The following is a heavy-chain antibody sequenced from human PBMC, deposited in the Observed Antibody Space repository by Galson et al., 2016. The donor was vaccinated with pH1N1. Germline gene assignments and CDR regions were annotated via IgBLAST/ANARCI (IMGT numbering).Heavy chain of an antibody. Sequence: PALVKPTQTLRLTCTLSGFSLRTSAVGVGWIRQPPGKALEWLALIFWNDDRYYRPSLKNRLTITKGTSENLVVLTMTNMDPVDTATYYCAHRECGAFVGSFDHWGQGALVTVSS. CDR3: AHRECGAFVGSFDH. J-gene: IGHJ4*02. CDR1: GFSLRTSAVG. CDR2: IFWNDDR. D-gene: IGHD3-10*01. V-gene: IGHV2-5*01.